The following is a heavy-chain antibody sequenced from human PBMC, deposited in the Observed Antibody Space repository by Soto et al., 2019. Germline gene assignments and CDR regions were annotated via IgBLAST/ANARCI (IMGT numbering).Heavy chain of an antibody. V-gene: IGHV4-30-2*06. D-gene: IGHD2-15*01. CDR1: VVAMTYGCYS. CDR3: ARGGGQEYCDL. J-gene: IGHJ5*02. Sequence: TLSLTCSVAVVAMTYGCYSWSWIRQSPEKGLEWLGYIGHIEKNYYNQSFKSRLSLYIDRTRNQLSLSMSYMKAADKAVDYCARGGGQEYCDLWGQGIKVTAS. CDR2: IGHIEKN.